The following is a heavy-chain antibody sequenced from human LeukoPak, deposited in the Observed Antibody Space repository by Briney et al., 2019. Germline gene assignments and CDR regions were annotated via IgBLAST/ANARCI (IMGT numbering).Heavy chain of an antibody. Sequence: SQTLSLTCTVSGGSISSGSYYWSWIRPPAGKGLEWIGRIYTSGSTNYNPSLKSRVTISVDTSKNQFSLKLSSVTAADTAVYYCARSGSYYGDYWGQGTLVTVSS. D-gene: IGHD1-26*01. CDR2: IYTSGST. J-gene: IGHJ4*02. CDR3: ARSGSYYGDY. CDR1: GGSISSGSYY. V-gene: IGHV4-61*02.